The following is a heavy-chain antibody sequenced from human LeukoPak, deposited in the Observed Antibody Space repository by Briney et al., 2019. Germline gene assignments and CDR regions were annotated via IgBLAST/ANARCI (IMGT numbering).Heavy chain of an antibody. D-gene: IGHD6-19*01. CDR1: GYTFTSYD. V-gene: IGHV1-8*01. J-gene: IGHJ6*03. Sequence: ASVKVSCKASGYTFTSYDINWVRQATGQGREGMGWMNPNSGNTGYAQKFQGRVTMTRNTSISTAYMELSSLRSEDTAVYYCARVGSGWTYYYYYYMDVWGKGTTVTVSS. CDR3: ARVGSGWTYYYYYYMDV. CDR2: MNPNSGNT.